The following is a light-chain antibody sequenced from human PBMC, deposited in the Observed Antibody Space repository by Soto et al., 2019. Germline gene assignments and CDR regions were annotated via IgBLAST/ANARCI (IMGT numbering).Light chain of an antibody. CDR1: QTVKKF. Sequence: DIVLTQSPVTLSVSPGSRVTLSCRASQTVKKFLAWYQQKPGQAPRLLVYDASTRATGIPARFSGSGSGTDFTLTISSLEPEDAAVYYCQQRSRWPRALTFGGGTKVEIK. CDR2: DAS. V-gene: IGKV3-11*01. CDR3: QQRSRWPRALT. J-gene: IGKJ4*01.